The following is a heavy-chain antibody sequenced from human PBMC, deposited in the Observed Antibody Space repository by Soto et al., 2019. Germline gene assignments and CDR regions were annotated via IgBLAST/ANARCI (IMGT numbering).Heavy chain of an antibody. D-gene: IGHD3-22*01. Sequence: GGSLRLSCSASGFTFSTYSMNWFRQAPGTGLEWVSAISGSGKSASYADSVKGRFTLSRDNSRNTLYLQMNSLRVDDTALYFCAKGKDYFDSSGYSYFDGWGEGTLVTVAS. J-gene: IGHJ4*02. V-gene: IGHV3-23*01. CDR1: GFTFSTYS. CDR3: AKGKDYFDSSGYSYFDG. CDR2: ISGSGKSA.